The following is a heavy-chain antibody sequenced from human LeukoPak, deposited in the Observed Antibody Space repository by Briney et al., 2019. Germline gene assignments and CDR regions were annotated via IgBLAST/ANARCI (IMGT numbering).Heavy chain of an antibody. D-gene: IGHD2-15*01. J-gene: IGHJ4*02. CDR2: ISSSSSYI. CDR3: ARSSGGSWTFDY. Sequence: PGGSLRLSCAASGFTFSSYSMNWVRQAPGKGLEWVSSISSSSSYIYYADSVKGRFTISRGNAKNSLYLQMNSLRAEDTAVYYCARSSGGSWTFDYWGQGTLVTASS. CDR1: GFTFSSYS. V-gene: IGHV3-21*01.